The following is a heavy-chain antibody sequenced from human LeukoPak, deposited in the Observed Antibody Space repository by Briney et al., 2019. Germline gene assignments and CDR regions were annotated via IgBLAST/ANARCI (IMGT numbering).Heavy chain of an antibody. J-gene: IGHJ4*02. V-gene: IGHV4-59*01. CDR3: ARETGSPGAVAGVFDY. D-gene: IGHD6-19*01. CDR2: IYYSRST. Sequence: SVTLSLTCTVSGGSISGYYWSWIRQPPGKGLEWIGYIYYSRSTNYNPSLKSRVTISVDTSKNQFSLKLNSVTAADTALYYCARETGSPGAVAGVFDYWGQGTLVTVSS. CDR1: GGSISGYY.